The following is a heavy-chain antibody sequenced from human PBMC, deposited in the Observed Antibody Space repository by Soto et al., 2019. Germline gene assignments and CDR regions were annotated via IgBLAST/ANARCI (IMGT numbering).Heavy chain of an antibody. CDR3: AIDPFATDYGGSPEFFA. CDR1: GFTFSSYS. D-gene: IGHD4-17*01. CDR2: ISYDGSNK. J-gene: IGHJ5*02. V-gene: IGHV3-30-3*01. Sequence: GGSLRLSCAASGFTFSSYSMHWVRQAPGKGLEWVAVISYDGSNKYYADSVKGRFTISRDNSKNTLYLQMNSLRAEDTAVYYCAIDPFATDYGGSPEFFAWGQGTLVTVSS.